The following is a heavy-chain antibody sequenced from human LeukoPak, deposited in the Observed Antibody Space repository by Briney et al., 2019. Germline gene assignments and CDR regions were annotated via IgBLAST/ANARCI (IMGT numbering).Heavy chain of an antibody. V-gene: IGHV3-30*18. J-gene: IGHJ6*02. CDR3: AKDYYGSGSYYNQVYYYYGMDV. CDR2: ISYDGSNK. D-gene: IGHD3-10*01. Sequence: PGGSLRLSCAASGFTFSSYGMHWVRQAPGKGLEWVAVISYDGSNKYYADSVKGRFTISRDNSKNTLYLQMNSLRAEDTAVYYCAKDYYGSGSYYNQVYYYYGMDVWGQGTTVTVSS. CDR1: GFTFSSYG.